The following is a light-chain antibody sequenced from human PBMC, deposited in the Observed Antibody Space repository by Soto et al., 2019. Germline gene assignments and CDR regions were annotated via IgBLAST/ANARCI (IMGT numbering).Light chain of an antibody. Sequence: QSALTQPASVSGSPGQSITISCTGTSSDVGGYYYVSWYQHHPGKAPKLIIYEVTNRPSGVSSRFSGSNSGNTASLIISGLQAEYEAEYYCSSYTSSSAPHVVFGGGTKLTVL. CDR2: EVT. J-gene: IGLJ2*01. V-gene: IGLV2-14*01. CDR1: SSDVGGYYY. CDR3: SSYTSSSAPHVV.